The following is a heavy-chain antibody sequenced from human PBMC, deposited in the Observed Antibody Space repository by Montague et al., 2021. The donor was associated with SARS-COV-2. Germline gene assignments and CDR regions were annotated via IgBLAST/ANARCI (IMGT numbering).Heavy chain of an antibody. D-gene: IGHD3-22*01. CDR1: GGSISSSSYY. J-gene: IGHJ6*02. CDR2: IYYSGXT. V-gene: IGHV4-39*07. CDR3: ARDTRITMIVVVQGYGMDV. Sequence: SETLSLTCTVSGGSISSSSYYWGWIRQPPGKGLEWIGSIYYSGXTXYXXXXKXRVTISVDTSKNQFSLKLSSVTAADTPVYYCARDTRITMIVVVQGYGMDVWGQGTTVTVSS.